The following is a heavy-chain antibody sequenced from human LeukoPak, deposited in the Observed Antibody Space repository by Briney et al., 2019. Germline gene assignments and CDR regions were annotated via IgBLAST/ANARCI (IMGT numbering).Heavy chain of an antibody. CDR3: ARRASITMVRGAPYYFDY. CDR2: IYYSGST. Sequence: SETLSLTCTVSGGSISSYYWSWIRQPPGKGLEWVGYIYYSGSTNYNPSLKSRVTISVDTSKNQFSLKLSSVTAADTAVYYCARRASITMVRGAPYYFDYWGQGTLVTVSS. D-gene: IGHD3-10*01. V-gene: IGHV4-59*08. J-gene: IGHJ4*02. CDR1: GGSISSYY.